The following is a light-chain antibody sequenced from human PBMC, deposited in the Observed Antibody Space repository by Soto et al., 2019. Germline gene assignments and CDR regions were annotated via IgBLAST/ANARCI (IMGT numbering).Light chain of an antibody. V-gene: IGLV1-44*01. CDR2: TTN. CDR1: NSNIGSDI. J-gene: IGLJ1*01. Sequence: QSVLAQPPSASGTRGQRATISCCGSNSNIGSDIVNCYQLLPGAAPEVLINTTNQRPSGVPERFSGSKSGTSASLAISGLQSEDEANSSCATWDGGLSGPFVFGTGTRSPX. CDR3: ATWDGGLSGPFV.